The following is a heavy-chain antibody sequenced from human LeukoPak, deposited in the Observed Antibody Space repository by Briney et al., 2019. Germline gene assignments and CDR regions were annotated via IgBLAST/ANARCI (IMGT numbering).Heavy chain of an antibody. CDR3: ARHKGYCSSTSCYRSSKIFDS. V-gene: IGHV4-59*08. CDR1: GGSISSYY. J-gene: IGHJ4*02. D-gene: IGHD2-2*02. CDR2: IYYSGST. Sequence: SETLSLTCTASGGSISSYYWSWIRQPPGKGLEWIGYIYYSGSTNYNPSLKSRVTISVDTSKNQFSLKLSSVTAADTAVYYCARHKGYCSSTSCYRSSKIFDSWGQGTLVTVSS.